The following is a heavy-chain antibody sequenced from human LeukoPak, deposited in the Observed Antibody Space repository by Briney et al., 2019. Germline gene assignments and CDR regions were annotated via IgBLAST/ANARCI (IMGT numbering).Heavy chain of an antibody. CDR1: GFTFSDYC. CDR3: ARDSPGDPVDY. J-gene: IGHJ4*02. CDR2: ISSSSSYT. Sequence: GGSLRLSCAASGFTFSDYCMSWIRQAPGKGLEWVSYISSSSSYTNYADSVKGRFTISRDNAKNSLYLQMNSLRAEDTAVYYCARDSPGDPVDYWGQGTLVTVSS. V-gene: IGHV3-11*06. D-gene: IGHD7-27*01.